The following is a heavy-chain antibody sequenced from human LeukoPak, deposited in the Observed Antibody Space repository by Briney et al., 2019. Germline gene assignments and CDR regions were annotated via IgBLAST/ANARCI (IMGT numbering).Heavy chain of an antibody. CDR2: IYTSGST. V-gene: IGHV4-61*02. CDR1: GGSISSGSYY. J-gene: IGHJ4*02. Sequence: SQTLSLTCTVSGGSISSGSYYWSWIRQPAGKGLEWIGRIYTSGSTNYNPSLKSRVTISVDTSKNQFSLKLSSVTAADMAVYYCARQYSYGALLDYWGQGTLVTVSS. CDR3: ARQYSYGALLDY. D-gene: IGHD5-18*01.